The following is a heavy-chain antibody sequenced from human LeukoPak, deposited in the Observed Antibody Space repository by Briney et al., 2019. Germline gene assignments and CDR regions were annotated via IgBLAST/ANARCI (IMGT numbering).Heavy chain of an antibody. Sequence: ASVKVSCKASGYTFAGYYMHWVRQAPGQGLEWMGWINPNSGGTNYAQKFQGRVTMTRDTSISTAYMELSRLRSDDTAVYYCARVGITGTLFDYWGQGTLVTVSS. CDR3: ARVGITGTLFDY. D-gene: IGHD1-20*01. V-gene: IGHV1-2*02. CDR1: GYTFAGYY. J-gene: IGHJ4*02. CDR2: INPNSGGT.